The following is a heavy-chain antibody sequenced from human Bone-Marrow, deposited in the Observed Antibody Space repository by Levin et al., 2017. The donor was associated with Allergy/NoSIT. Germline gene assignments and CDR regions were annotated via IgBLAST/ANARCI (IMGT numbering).Heavy chain of an antibody. V-gene: IGHV3-48*02. CDR2: ISSSSSTI. Sequence: PGGSLRLSCAASGFTFSSYSMNWVRQAPGKGLEWVSYISSSSSTIYYADSVKGRFTISRDNAKNSLYLQMNSLRDEDTAVYYCARGPYCSGGSCYPYDNWFDPWGQGTLVTVSS. CDR3: ARGPYCSGGSCYPYDNWFDP. CDR1: GFTFSSYS. J-gene: IGHJ5*02. D-gene: IGHD2-15*01.